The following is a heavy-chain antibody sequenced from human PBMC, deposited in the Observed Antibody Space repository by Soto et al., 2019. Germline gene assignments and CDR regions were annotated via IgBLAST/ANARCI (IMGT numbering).Heavy chain of an antibody. CDR2: INTRGNII. V-gene: IGHV3-48*03. Sequence: GGSLRLSCAASGFTFSSYEMNWVRQAPGTGLEWVSYINTRGNIIHYTDSVRGRFAISKDNAKNALFLQMNSLRAEDTAVYYCARDVPYCGSTSCYSAAPKYWGQGTLVTVSS. J-gene: IGHJ4*02. CDR3: ARDVPYCGSTSCYSAAPKY. D-gene: IGHD2-2*01. CDR1: GFTFSSYE.